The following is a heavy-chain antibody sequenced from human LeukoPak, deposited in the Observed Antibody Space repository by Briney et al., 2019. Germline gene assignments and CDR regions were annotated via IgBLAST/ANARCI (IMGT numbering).Heavy chain of an antibody. CDR2: ISVYNGNT. CDR1: GYIFTNHY. D-gene: IGHD4-17*01. J-gene: IGHJ5*02. V-gene: IGHV1-18*01. CDR3: ARDDYGDSKGRFDP. Sequence: GASVTVSCKASGYIFTNHYMHWVRQAPGQGLEWMGWISVYNGNTYYAQKLQGRVSMTTDTSTSTAYMELRSLRSDDTAVYYCARDDYGDSKGRFDPWGQGTLVTVSS.